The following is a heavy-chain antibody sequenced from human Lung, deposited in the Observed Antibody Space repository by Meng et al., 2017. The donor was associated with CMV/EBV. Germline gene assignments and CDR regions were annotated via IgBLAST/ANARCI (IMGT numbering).Heavy chain of an antibody. CDR1: GYTFTGYY. CDR3: ARLDDYGDTSKFDV. J-gene: IGHJ6*02. Sequence: ASXXXSCXTFGYTFTGYYIHWVRQAPGPGLEWMGWINPNSGDTTYAQNFQGRVTMTRDTSITTAYMELSRLRSDDTAVYYCARLDDYGDTSKFDVWGQGTTVTVSS. D-gene: IGHD4-17*01. CDR2: INPNSGDT. V-gene: IGHV1-2*02.